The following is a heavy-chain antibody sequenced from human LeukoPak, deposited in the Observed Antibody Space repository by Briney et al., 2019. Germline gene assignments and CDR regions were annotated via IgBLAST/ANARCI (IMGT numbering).Heavy chain of an antibody. CDR1: GGSISSGGYS. Sequence: SETLSLTCTVSGGSISSGGYSWSWIRQHPGQGLEWIGYIYYSGSTYYNPSLKSRVTISVDTSKNQFSLKLSSVTAADTAVYYCARESSAFGRRTHWFDPWGQGTLVTVSS. D-gene: IGHD1-26*01. V-gene: IGHV4-31*03. CDR3: ARESSAFGRRTHWFDP. J-gene: IGHJ5*02. CDR2: IYYSGST.